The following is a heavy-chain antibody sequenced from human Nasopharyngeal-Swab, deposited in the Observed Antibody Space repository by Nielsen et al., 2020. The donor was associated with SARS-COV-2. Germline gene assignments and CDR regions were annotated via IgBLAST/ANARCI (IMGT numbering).Heavy chain of an antibody. CDR1: GGSIRSSSYY. Sequence: SETLSLTCTVSGGSIRSSSYYWGWIRQPPGKGLEWIGSIYYTGNTFYNPSLKSRLTMLIDTSNNQFSLKLNSVTAADTAVYYCARDRESSGYYQTFDYWGQGTLVT. D-gene: IGHD3-22*01. CDR3: ARDRESSGYYQTFDY. V-gene: IGHV4-39*07. CDR2: IYYTGNT. J-gene: IGHJ4*02.